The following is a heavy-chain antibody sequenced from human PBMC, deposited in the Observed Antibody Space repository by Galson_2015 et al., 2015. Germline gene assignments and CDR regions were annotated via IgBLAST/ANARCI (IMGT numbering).Heavy chain of an antibody. J-gene: IGHJ3*02. Sequence: SVKVSCKASGYTFPSYYMHWVRQAPGQGLEWMGIINPSGGSTSYAQKFQGRVTMTRDTSTSTVYMELSSLRSEDTAVYYCARASSVLVAFDIWGQGTMVTVSS. CDR2: INPSGGST. CDR1: GYTFPSYY. D-gene: IGHD2-8*02. V-gene: IGHV1-46*01. CDR3: ARASSVLVAFDI.